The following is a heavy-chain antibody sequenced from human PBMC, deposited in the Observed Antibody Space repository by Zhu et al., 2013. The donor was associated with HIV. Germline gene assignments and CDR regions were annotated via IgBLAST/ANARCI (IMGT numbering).Heavy chain of an antibody. V-gene: IGHV1-69*17. CDR3: ATSVVTSGSTYNWFDP. Sequence: QVQLVQSGAEVKKPGSSVTVSCKASGGTFSNYAISWVRQAPGQGLEWMGGVIPIFDMTDYAQRFQGRLSITADKSTSTAYLDLGSLRFEDTAVYFCATSVVTSGSTYNWFDPWGQGTLVTV. D-gene: IGHD2-21*02. CDR1: GGTFSNYA. CDR2: VIPIFDMT. J-gene: IGHJ5*02.